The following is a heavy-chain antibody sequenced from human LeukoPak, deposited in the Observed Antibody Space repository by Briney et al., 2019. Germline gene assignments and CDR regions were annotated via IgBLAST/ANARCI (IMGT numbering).Heavy chain of an antibody. CDR1: GFTFSSYA. D-gene: IGHD3-10*01. J-gene: IGHJ6*03. V-gene: IGHV3-23*01. Sequence: QSGGSLRFSCAASGFTFSSYAMSWVRQAPGKGLEWVSGISASDGSTYYADSVKGRFTISRDNSKNTLYLQMNSLRAEDTAVYYCAKADHYYYYYYYMDVWGKGTTVTVSS. CDR2: ISASDGST. CDR3: AKADHYYYYYYYMDV.